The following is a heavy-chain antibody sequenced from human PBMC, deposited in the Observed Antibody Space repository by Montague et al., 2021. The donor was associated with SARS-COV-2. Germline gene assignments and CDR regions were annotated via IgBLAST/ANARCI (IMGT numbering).Heavy chain of an antibody. J-gene: IGHJ4*02. Sequence: SETLSLTCVVSGDSISTDNWWTWVRLPPGKGLEWIGRMHFTGKTNFSPSFSSRLTMSADTSKNQFSLKLTSVTAADTAIYFCARDRFDFGAGRQGTIDFWGQGTLVTVSS. D-gene: IGHD3-10*01. CDR2: MHFTGKT. CDR1: GDSISTDNW. V-gene: IGHV4-55*08. CDR3: ARDRFDFGAGRQGTIDF.